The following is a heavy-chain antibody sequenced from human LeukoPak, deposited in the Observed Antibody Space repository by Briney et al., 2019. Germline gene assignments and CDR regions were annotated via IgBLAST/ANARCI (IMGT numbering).Heavy chain of an antibody. V-gene: IGHV1-69*13. CDR1: GYTFTSYY. CDR2: IIPIFGTA. D-gene: IGHD3-10*01. Sequence: SVKVSCKASGYTFTSYYMHWVRQAPGQGLEWMGGIIPIFGTANYAQKFQGRVTITADESTSTAYMELSSLRSEDTAVYYCARRFRDDDYWGQGTLVTVSS. J-gene: IGHJ4*02. CDR3: ARRFRDDDY.